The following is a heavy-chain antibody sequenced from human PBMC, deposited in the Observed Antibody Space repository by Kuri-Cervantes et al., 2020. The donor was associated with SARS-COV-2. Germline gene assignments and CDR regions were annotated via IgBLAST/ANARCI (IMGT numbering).Heavy chain of an antibody. J-gene: IGHJ4*02. CDR3: ARHLETTMLYYFDY. CDR2: IIPIFGIA. V-gene: IGHV1-69*04. CDR1: GGTFSSYA. Sequence: SVKDSCKASGGTFSSYAISWVRQARGQGLEWMGRIIPIFGIANYAQKFQGRVTITADKSTSTAYMELSSLRSEDTAVYYCARHLETTMLYYFDYWGQGTLVTVSS. D-gene: IGHD3-10*02.